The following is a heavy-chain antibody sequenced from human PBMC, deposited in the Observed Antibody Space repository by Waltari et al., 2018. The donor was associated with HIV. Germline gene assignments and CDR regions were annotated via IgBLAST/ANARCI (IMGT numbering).Heavy chain of an antibody. CDR1: GGSVSGSY. J-gene: IGHJ4*02. CDR3: ARRGYYDSSGYYYNFDY. CDR2: INHSGST. V-gene: IGHV4-34*01. D-gene: IGHD3-22*01. Sequence: QVQLQQWGAGRLKPSETLSLTSAVYGGSVSGSYLRWIRQPPGTGLEGIGEINHSGSTNYNPSLKSRVTISVDTSKNQFSLKLSSVTAADTAVYYCARRGYYDSSGYYYNFDYWGQGTLVTVSS.